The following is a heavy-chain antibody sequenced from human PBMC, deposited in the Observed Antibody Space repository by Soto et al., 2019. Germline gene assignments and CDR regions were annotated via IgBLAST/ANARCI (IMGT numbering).Heavy chain of an antibody. CDR1: GFTFSSYG. CDR3: ARDQTDSGGYSGS. V-gene: IGHV3-33*01. Sequence: GGSLRLSCEASGFTFSSYGMHWVRQAPGKGLEWVAIIWNDGSNEYYADSVKGRFTISRDNSKNTLYLQVSNLRAEDTAVYFCARDQTDSGGYSGSWGQGTLVTVSS. CDR2: IWNDGSNE. J-gene: IGHJ4*02. D-gene: IGHD3-22*01.